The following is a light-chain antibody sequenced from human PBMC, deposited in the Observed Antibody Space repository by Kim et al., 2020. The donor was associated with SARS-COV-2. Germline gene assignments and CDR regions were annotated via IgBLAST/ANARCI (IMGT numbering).Light chain of an antibody. CDR2: QYI. J-gene: IGLJ2*01. CDR3: QAWDSSTVV. V-gene: IGLV3-1*01. Sequence: SYELTQPPSVSVSPGQTASITCSGDKFFYKYSFFYHHNPCQSPLLVIYQYINRPSFIPYLFSFSNSGNTATLTISGTQAMDEADYYCQAWDSSTVVFGG. CDR1: KFFYKY.